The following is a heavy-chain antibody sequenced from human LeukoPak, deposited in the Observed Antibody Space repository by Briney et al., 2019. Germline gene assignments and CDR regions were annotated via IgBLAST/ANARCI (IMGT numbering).Heavy chain of an antibody. V-gene: IGHV1-2*02. CDR2: INPNSGGT. CDR3: AREGPLTIWYGHDAFDI. Sequence: ASVKVSCKASGYTFTGYFMHWVRQAPGQGLEWMGWINPNSGGTNNAQKFQGRVTMTRDTSISTAYMELSSLRSEDTAVYYCAREGPLTIWYGHDAFDIWGRGTMVTVSS. CDR1: GYTFTGYF. J-gene: IGHJ3*02. D-gene: IGHD3-3*01.